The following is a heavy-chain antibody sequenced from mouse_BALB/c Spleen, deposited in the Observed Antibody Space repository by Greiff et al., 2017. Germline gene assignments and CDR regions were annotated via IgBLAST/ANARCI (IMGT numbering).Heavy chain of an antibody. V-gene: IGHV2-6-7*01. CDR2: IWGDGST. J-gene: IGHJ4*01. CDR1: GFSLTGYG. Sequence: VKLVESGPGLVAPSQSLSITCTVSGFSLTGYGVNWVRQPPGKGLEWLGMIWGDGSTDYNSALKSRLSISKDNSKSQVFLKMNSLQTDDKARYYYARGREYGSLYAMDYWGQGTSVTVSS. CDR3: ARGREYGSLYAMDY. D-gene: IGHD1-1*01.